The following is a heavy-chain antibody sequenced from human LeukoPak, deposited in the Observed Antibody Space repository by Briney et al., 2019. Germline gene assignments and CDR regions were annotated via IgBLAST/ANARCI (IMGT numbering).Heavy chain of an antibody. D-gene: IGHD3-9*01. CDR3: VKDLTGTWSFDY. V-gene: IGHV3-64D*06. Sequence: PGGSLRLSCSTSGFTFGNHFMHWVRQAPGKGLEYVSSIGPNGASTLYADSVKGRFTISRDNSKNALYLQLTSLRLEDTALYYCVKDLTGTWSFDYWGQGTLVTVSS. CDR2: IGPNGAST. J-gene: IGHJ4*02. CDR1: GFTFGNHF.